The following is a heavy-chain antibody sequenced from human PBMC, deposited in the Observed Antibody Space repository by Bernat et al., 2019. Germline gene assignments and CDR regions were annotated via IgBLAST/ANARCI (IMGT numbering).Heavy chain of an antibody. D-gene: IGHD3-22*01. CDR2: IYSGGNT. CDR3: AKGSYYDSGGYYYLDH. CDR1: GFTVSSSY. J-gene: IGHJ4*02. V-gene: IGHV3-66*01. Sequence: EVQLVESGGGLIQPGGSLRLSCAASGFTVSSSYMSWVRQAPGKGLEWVSVIYSGGNTYYADSVKGRFAISRDTSKNTLFLQMNSLKGEDTAVYYCAKGSYYDSGGYYYLDHWGQGTLVTVSS.